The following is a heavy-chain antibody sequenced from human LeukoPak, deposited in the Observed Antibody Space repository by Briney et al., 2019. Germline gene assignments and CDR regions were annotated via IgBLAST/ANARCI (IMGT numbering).Heavy chain of an antibody. J-gene: IGHJ6*02. CDR3: AGHVGEYYYDSSGYFLDV. D-gene: IGHD3-22*01. Sequence: NTSETLSLTCTVSGGSISSYYWSWIRQPPGKGLEWIGYIYYSGSTNYNPSLKSRVTISVDTSKNQFSLKLSSVTAADTAVYYCAGHVGEYYYDSSGYFLDVWGQGTTVTVSS. V-gene: IGHV4-59*08. CDR2: IYYSGST. CDR1: GGSISSYY.